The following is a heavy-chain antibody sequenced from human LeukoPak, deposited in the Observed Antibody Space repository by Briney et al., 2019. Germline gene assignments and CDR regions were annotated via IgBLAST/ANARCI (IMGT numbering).Heavy chain of an antibody. V-gene: IGHV3-23*01. CDR1: GFTFSSHA. J-gene: IGHJ4*02. CDR2: LSGLTGAS. Sequence: GGSLRLSCAASGFTFSSHAMIWVRQTPGKGLEWVSTLSGLTGASYYADSVRGRFTISRDNSKDTLYLQMNNLRDDDTAVYYCASRDLCGGDTCYGLGYWGQGTLVTVSS. D-gene: IGHD2-15*01. CDR3: ASRDLCGGDTCYGLGY.